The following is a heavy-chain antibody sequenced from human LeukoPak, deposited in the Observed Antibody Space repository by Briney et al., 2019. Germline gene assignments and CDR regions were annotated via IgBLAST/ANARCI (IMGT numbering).Heavy chain of an antibody. J-gene: IGHJ4*02. D-gene: IGHD6-19*01. CDR1: GGSISSYY. Sequence: SETLSLTCIVSGGSISSYYWSWIRQPPGKGLEWIGYIYYSGSTNYNPSLKSRVTISVDTSKNQFSLKLSSVTAADTAVYYCARGYSSGWYGGLRYWGQGTLVTVSS. V-gene: IGHV4-59*01. CDR3: ARGYSSGWYGGLRY. CDR2: IYYSGST.